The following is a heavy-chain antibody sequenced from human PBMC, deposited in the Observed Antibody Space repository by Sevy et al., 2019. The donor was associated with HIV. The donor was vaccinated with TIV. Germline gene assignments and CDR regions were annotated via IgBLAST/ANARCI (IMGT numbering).Heavy chain of an antibody. D-gene: IGHD4-17*01. CDR2: ISNSGSAK. V-gene: IGHV3-48*03. Sequence: GGSLRLSYTASGFPFGSYEMNWVRQAPGKGLEWVSYISNSGSAKYYSDSVRDRFTISRDNAKNSLYLQMNSLRAEDTAVYYCARDLPPSATTVAHFDYWGRGTLVTVSS. CDR1: GFPFGSYE. J-gene: IGHJ4*02. CDR3: ARDLPPSATTVAHFDY.